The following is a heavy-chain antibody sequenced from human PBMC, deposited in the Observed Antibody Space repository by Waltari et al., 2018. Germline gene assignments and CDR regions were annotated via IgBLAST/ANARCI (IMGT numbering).Heavy chain of an antibody. CDR2: IIPILGIA. Sequence: QVQLVQSGAEVKKPGSSVKVSCKASGGTFSSYAISWVRPAPGQGLEWMGRIIPILGIANYAQKFQGRVTITADKSTSTAYMELSSLRSEDTAVYYCARESIFGVTYYYGMDVWGQGTTVTVSS. D-gene: IGHD3-3*01. CDR3: ARESIFGVTYYYGMDV. V-gene: IGHV1-69*04. CDR1: GGTFSSYA. J-gene: IGHJ6*02.